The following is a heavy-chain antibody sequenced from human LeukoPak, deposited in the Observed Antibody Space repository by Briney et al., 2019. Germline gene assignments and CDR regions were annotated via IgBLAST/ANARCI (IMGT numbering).Heavy chain of an antibody. CDR3: ARDYRLTQIQY. V-gene: IGHV4-39*07. Sequence: PSETLSLTCIVSGGSISSSSYYWGWIRQPPGKGLEWIGSIYYTGSTYYNPSLKSRVTISVDTSKNQFSLRLSSVTAADTAVYYCARDYRLTQIQYWGQGTLVTVSS. D-gene: IGHD1-26*01. J-gene: IGHJ1*01. CDR1: GGSISSSSYY. CDR2: IYYTGST.